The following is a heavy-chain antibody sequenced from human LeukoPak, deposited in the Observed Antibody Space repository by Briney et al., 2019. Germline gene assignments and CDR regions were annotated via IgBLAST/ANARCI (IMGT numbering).Heavy chain of an antibody. CDR2: IYYSGST. Sequence: SETLSLTCTVSGGSISSYYWSWIRQPPGKGLEWIGYIYYSGSTNYNPSLKSRVTISVDTSKNQFSLKLSSVTAADTAVYYCARRPYYDSSGYSYYFDYWGQGTLVTVSS. V-gene: IGHV4-59*08. D-gene: IGHD3-22*01. J-gene: IGHJ4*02. CDR3: ARRPYYDSSGYSYYFDY. CDR1: GGSISSYY.